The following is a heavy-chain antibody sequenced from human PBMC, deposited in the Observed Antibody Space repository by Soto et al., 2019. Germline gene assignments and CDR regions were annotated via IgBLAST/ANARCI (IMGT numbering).Heavy chain of an antibody. D-gene: IGHD5-12*01. CDR2: IKQDGSEK. CDR3: ARSVDDGYVPWFDP. J-gene: IGHJ5*02. CDR1: GFTFSSYW. V-gene: IGHV3-7*01. Sequence: GGSLRLSCAASGFTFSSYWMSWVRQALGKGLEWVANIKQDGSEKYYVDSVKGRFTISRDNAKNSLYLQMNSLRAEDTAVYYCARSVDDGYVPWFDPWGQGTLVTVSS.